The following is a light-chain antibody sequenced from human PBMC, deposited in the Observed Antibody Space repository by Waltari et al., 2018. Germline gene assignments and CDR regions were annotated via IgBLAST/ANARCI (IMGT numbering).Light chain of an antibody. CDR1: KSVDSTY. V-gene: IGKV3-20*01. CDR3: QQFGGSPMYT. Sequence: EVVLTQAPGPLSLSPGERATLSCRASKSVDSTYLAWYQQKPGQAPTLLIYKTSTRATGIPDRFSGSGSGTDFSLNINILEPGDSAVYYCQQFGGSPMYTFGLGTKLEIK. J-gene: IGKJ2*01. CDR2: KTS.